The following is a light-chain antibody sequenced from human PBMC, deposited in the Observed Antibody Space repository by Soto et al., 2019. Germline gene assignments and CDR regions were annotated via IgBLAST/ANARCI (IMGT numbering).Light chain of an antibody. CDR1: SSDVGGYNY. J-gene: IGLJ1*01. CDR3: CSYAGSQLYV. V-gene: IGLV2-11*01. CDR2: DVS. Sequence: QSALTQPRSVSGSPGQSATISCTGTSSDVGGYNYVSWYQQHPGKAPKLMIYDVSKWPSGVPDRFSGSKSGNTASLTISGLQAEDEADYYCCSYAGSQLYVFGTGTKVTVL.